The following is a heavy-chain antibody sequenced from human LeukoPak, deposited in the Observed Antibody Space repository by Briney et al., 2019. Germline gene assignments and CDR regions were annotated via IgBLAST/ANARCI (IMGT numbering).Heavy chain of an antibody. D-gene: IGHD1-1*01. V-gene: IGHV1-18*01. CDR2: ISGYNSDT. J-gene: IGHJ4*02. Sequence: ASVKVSCKASGGTFSSYAISWVRQAPGKGLEWMGWISGYNSDTTYAQKLQDRVTLTTDTSTNTAYMELRSLRSDDTAVYYCARQTIWNLPYFDFWAQGTLVTVSS. CDR1: GGTFSSYA. CDR3: ARQTIWNLPYFDF.